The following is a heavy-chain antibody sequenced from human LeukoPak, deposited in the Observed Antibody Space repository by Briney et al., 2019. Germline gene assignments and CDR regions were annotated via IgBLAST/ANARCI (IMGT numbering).Heavy chain of an antibody. V-gene: IGHV3-30*02. D-gene: IGHD3-22*01. CDR2: IRYDGSNK. CDR3: AKSRDYYDSSGYFNALGY. CDR1: GFTFSSYG. Sequence: PGGSLRLSCAASGFTFSSYGMHWVRQAPGKGPEWVAFIRYDGSNKYYADSVKGRFTISRDNSKNTLYLQMNSLRAEDTAVYYCAKSRDYYDSSGYFNALGYWGQGTLVTVSS. J-gene: IGHJ4*02.